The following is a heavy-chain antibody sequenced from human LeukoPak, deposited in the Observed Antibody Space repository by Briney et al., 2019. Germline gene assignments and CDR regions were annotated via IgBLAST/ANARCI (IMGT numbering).Heavy chain of an antibody. CDR1: GFTFEDYG. D-gene: IGHD3-10*01. Sequence: GGSLRLSCAASGFTFEDYGMSWVRQAPGKGLEWVSGITWNGGSSSYADSVQGRLTISRDNANNSLYLQMNSLRAEDTALYYCARGFYCSGGYYPYYFDYWGQGTLVTVS. V-gene: IGHV3-20*04. CDR3: ARGFYCSGGYYPYYFDY. J-gene: IGHJ4*02. CDR2: ITWNGGSS.